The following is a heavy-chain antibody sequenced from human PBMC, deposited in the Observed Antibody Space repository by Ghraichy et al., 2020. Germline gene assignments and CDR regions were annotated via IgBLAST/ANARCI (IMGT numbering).Heavy chain of an antibody. CDR2: INHSGST. V-gene: IGHV4-34*01. CDR1: GGSFSGYY. Sequence: SETLSLTCAVYGGSFSGYYWSWIRQPPGKGLEWIGEINHSGSTNYNPSLKSRVTISVDTSKNQFSLKLSSVTAADTAVYYCARGRYSGSPRARYYYGMDVWGQGTTVTVSS. D-gene: IGHD1-26*01. J-gene: IGHJ6*02. CDR3: ARGRYSGSPRARYYYGMDV.